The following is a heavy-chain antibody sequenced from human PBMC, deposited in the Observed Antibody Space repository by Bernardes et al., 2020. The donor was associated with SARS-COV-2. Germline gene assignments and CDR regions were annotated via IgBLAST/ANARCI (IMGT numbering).Heavy chain of an antibody. J-gene: IGHJ4*02. CDR1: GFTFSSNY. CDR3: ARDIGSGKRGPDY. CDR2: IYSGGST. D-gene: IGHD1-26*01. V-gene: IGHV3-53*01. Sequence: GSVRLSCAASGFTFSSNYMSWVRQAPGKGLEWVSVIYSGGSTYYADSVKGRFTISRDNSKNTLYLQMNSLRAEDTAVYYCARDIGSGKRGPDYWGQGTLVTVSS.